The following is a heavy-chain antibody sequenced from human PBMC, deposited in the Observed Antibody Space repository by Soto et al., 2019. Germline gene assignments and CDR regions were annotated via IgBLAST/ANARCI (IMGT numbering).Heavy chain of an antibody. CDR2: ISYSGTT. CDR3: AKTYSGNYFDY. V-gene: IGHV4-59*11. Sequence: SETLSLTCSVSGGSISNHYWSWIRQPPGKRLEWIGYISYSGTTTYNPSLKSRVTISVDTSKNQFSLKLSSVTAADTAVYYCAKTYSGNYFDYWGQGTLVTVSS. CDR1: GGSISNHY. J-gene: IGHJ4*02. D-gene: IGHD1-26*01.